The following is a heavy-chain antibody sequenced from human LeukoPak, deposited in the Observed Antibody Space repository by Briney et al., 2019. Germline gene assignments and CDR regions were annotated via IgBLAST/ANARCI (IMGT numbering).Heavy chain of an antibody. D-gene: IGHD4-17*01. CDR2: IYYSGRT. V-gene: IGHV4-59*01. CDR1: GGSISNYY. Sequence: SETLSLTCTVSGGSISNYYWSWIRQPPGKGLEWIGFIYYSGRTNYNPSLKSRFTISVDTSKNQLSLKLSSVTAADTAVYYCARDSGGDYGGALDIWGQGTMVTVSS. CDR3: ARDSGGDYGGALDI. J-gene: IGHJ3*02.